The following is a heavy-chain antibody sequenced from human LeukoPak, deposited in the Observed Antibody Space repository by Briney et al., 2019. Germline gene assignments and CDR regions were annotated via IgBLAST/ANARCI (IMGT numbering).Heavy chain of an antibody. J-gene: IGHJ5*02. CDR3: ARAYFSSWYMNWFDP. V-gene: IGHV4-34*01. CDR2: IYYSGST. CDR1: GGSFSGYY. D-gene: IGHD6-13*01. Sequence: SETLSLTCAVYGGSFSGYYWSWIRQPPGKGLEWIGSIYYSGSTYYNPSLKSRVTISLDTSKNQFSLKLSSVTAADTAVYYCARAYFSSWYMNWFDPWGQGTLVTVSS.